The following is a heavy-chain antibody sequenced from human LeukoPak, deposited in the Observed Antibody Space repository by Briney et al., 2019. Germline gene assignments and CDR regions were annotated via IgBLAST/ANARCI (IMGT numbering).Heavy chain of an antibody. J-gene: IGHJ5*02. D-gene: IGHD2-2*01. CDR3: ARWRGTEYCGSTSCYHYNWFDP. Sequence: GESLKISCKGSGYSFTSYWIGWVRQMPGKGLEWMGIIYPGDSDTRYSPSFQGQVTISADKSISTAYLQWSSLKASDTAMYYCARWRGTEYCGSTSCYHYNWFDPWGQGTLVTVSS. CDR1: GYSFTSYW. CDR2: IYPGDSDT. V-gene: IGHV5-51*01.